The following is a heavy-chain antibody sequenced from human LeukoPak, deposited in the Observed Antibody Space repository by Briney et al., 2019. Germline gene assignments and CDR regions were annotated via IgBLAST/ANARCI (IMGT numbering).Heavy chain of an antibody. Sequence: GGSLRLSCAASGFSFSSYATSWVRQAPGKGLEWISLISAGGSSTFDADSMRGRFTISRDNYKNTLYLQMNSLRVEDTAVYYCAKAGGRGWSNWFDPWGQGTQVTVSS. V-gene: IGHV3-23*01. D-gene: IGHD6-19*01. J-gene: IGHJ5*02. CDR3: AKAGGRGWSNWFDP. CDR1: GFSFSSYA. CDR2: ISAGGSST.